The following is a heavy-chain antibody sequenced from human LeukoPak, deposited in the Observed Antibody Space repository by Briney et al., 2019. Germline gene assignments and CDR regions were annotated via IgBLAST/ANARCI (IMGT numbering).Heavy chain of an antibody. J-gene: IGHJ4*02. D-gene: IGHD2-2*01. V-gene: IGHV5-51*01. Sequence: GESLKISCKGSGYSFTNYWIAWVRQMPGRGLEWMGIIYPGDSDTRYSPSFQGQVTISGDRSISTAYLQWSSLKASDTAMYYCTRGRYCTSTSCSHFDYWGQGTLVTVSS. CDR1: GYSFTNYW. CDR2: IYPGDSDT. CDR3: TRGRYCTSTSCSHFDY.